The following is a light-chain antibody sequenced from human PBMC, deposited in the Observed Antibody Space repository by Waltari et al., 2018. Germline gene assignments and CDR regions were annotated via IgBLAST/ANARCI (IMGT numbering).Light chain of an antibody. CDR2: DAS. V-gene: IGKV3-11*01. CDR3: QQRSNWPLLT. CDR1: QSVSSY. J-gene: IGKJ4*01. Sequence: QSPATLSLSPGERATLSCRASQSVSSYLAWYQQKPGQAPRLLIYDASNRATGIPARFSGSGPGTDFTLTISSLEPEDFAVYYCQQRSNWPLLTFGGGTKV.